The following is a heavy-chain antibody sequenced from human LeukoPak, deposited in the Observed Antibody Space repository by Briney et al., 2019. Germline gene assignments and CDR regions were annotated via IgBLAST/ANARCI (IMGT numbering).Heavy chain of an antibody. D-gene: IGHD6-13*01. CDR2: INHSGST. CDR3: ARGRLAAAGKGRYYYYYYMDV. V-gene: IGHV4-34*01. J-gene: IGHJ6*03. CDR1: GFTFSSYW. Sequence: GSLRLSCAASGFTFSSYWMHWVRQAPGKGLEWIGEINHSGSTNYNPSLKSRVTISVDTSKNQFSLKLSSVTAADTAVYYCARGRLAAAGKGRYYYYYYMDVWGKGTTVTVSS.